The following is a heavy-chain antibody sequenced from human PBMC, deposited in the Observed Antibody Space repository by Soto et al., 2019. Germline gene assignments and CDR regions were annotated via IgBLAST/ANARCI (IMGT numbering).Heavy chain of an antibody. CDR1: GGTFSSYA. CDR2: IIPIFGTA. J-gene: IGHJ6*02. D-gene: IGHD6-13*01. Sequence: EASVKVSCQASGGTFSSYAISWVRQAPGQGLEWMGGIIPIFGTANYAQKFQGRVTITADESTSTAYTELSSLRSEDTAVYYCARRVGRSWEVRSYYVMYGCGQGTTVTVSS. V-gene: IGHV1-69*13. CDR3: ARRVGRSWEVRSYYVMYG.